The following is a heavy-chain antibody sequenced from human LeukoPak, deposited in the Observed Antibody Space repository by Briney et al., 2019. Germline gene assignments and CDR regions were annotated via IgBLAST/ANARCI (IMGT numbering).Heavy chain of an antibody. Sequence: PSQTLSLTCTVSGGSISSGSYYRRWIRQPAGRGLEWIGRVYTSGSTNYNPSLKSRVTISVDTSTNQFSLKLSSVTAADTAVYYCAREWHCSSTSCYTLWFDPWGQGTLVTVSS. D-gene: IGHD2-2*02. CDR1: GGSISSGSYY. J-gene: IGHJ5*02. V-gene: IGHV4-61*02. CDR2: VYTSGST. CDR3: AREWHCSSTSCYTLWFDP.